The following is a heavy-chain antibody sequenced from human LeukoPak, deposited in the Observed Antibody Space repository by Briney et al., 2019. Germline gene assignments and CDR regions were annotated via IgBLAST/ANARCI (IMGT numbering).Heavy chain of an antibody. J-gene: IGHJ6*03. CDR1: GYTFTSYI. Sequence: GASVKVSCKASGYTFTSYIISWERQAPGQGLEWMGWINAYNGNTDYAQRVQGRVTMTTDTSTSTAYMELRSLRSDDTAVYYCARDRHIAAAVYYYYMDVWGKGTPVTVSS. CDR3: ARDRHIAAAVYYYYMDV. CDR2: INAYNGNT. V-gene: IGHV1-18*01. D-gene: IGHD6-13*01.